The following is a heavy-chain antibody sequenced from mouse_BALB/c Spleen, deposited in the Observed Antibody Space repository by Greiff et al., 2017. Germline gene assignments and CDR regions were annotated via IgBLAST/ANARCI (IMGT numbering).Heavy chain of an antibody. CDR3: ARDWSYGNYGGGAMDY. V-gene: IGHV3-6*02. J-gene: IGHJ4*01. CDR1: GYSITSGYY. CDR2: ISYDGSN. D-gene: IGHD2-1*01. Sequence: EVQLVESGPGLVKPSQSLSLTCSVTGYSITSGYYWNWIRQFPGNKLEWMGYISYDGSNNYNPSLKNRISITRDTSKNQFFLKLNSVTTEDTATYYCARDWSYGNYGGGAMDYWGQGTSVTVSS.